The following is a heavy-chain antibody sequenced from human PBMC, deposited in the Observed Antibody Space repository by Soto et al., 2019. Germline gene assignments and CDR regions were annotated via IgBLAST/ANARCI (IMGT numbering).Heavy chain of an antibody. J-gene: IGHJ4*02. CDR1: GGSISSSSYY. CDR3: ARHTPAISISDH. CDR2: IYYSGST. D-gene: IGHD2-15*01. V-gene: IGHV4-39*01. Sequence: QLQLQESGPGLVKPSEPLSLTCTVSGGSISSSSYYWGWIRQPPGKGLEWSGSIYYSGSTYYNPSLKSRVTISVDPSKNQCSLKLSSVTAADTAVYYCARHTPAISISDHWGQGTLVTVSS.